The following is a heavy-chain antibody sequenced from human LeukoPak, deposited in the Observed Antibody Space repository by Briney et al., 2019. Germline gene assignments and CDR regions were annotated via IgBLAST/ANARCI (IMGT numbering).Heavy chain of an antibody. J-gene: IGHJ4*02. D-gene: IGHD1-26*01. CDR2: INHSGST. CDR1: GGSSSGYY. Sequence: PSETLSLTCAVDGGSSSGYYWSWIRQPPGKGLEWIGEINHSGSTNYNPSLKSRVTISVDTSKNQFSLKLSSVTAADTAVYYCARSGGSYLELADYWGQGTLVTVSS. V-gene: IGHV4-34*01. CDR3: ARSGGSYLELADY.